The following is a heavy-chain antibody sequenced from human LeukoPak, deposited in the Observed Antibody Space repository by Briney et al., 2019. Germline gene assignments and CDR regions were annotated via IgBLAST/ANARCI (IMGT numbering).Heavy chain of an antibody. V-gene: IGHV1-8*01. CDR3: ARVVMKAFYYYYMDV. Sequence: ASVKVSCKASGYTFSDYDVNWVRQAPGQGLEWMGWMNPTSGDTGYAQKFQGRVTMTRSMSRNTAYMELSRLRSEDTAVYFCARVVMKAFYYYYMDVWGRGTTIIISS. J-gene: IGHJ6*03. CDR2: MNPTSGDT. CDR1: GYTFSDYD. D-gene: IGHD2-21*01.